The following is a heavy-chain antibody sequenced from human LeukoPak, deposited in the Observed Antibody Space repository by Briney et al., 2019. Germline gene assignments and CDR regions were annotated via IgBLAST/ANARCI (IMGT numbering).Heavy chain of an antibody. J-gene: IGHJ4*02. V-gene: IGHV3-43D*03. D-gene: IGHD3-10*01. Sequence: GGSLRLSCAASGFTFDNYAMHWVRQAPGKGLEWVSLISWDGVSTYYADSVKGRFTISRDNAKNSLYLQLNSLRAEDTAVYYCARHRFGSGILTDYWGQGTLVTVSS. CDR3: ARHRFGSGILTDY. CDR1: GFTFDNYA. CDR2: ISWDGVST.